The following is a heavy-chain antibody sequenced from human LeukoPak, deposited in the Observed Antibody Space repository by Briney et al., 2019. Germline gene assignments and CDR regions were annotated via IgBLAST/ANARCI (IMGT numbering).Heavy chain of an antibody. V-gene: IGHV1-46*01. CDR3: ARDRGPYDILTGSPSFYFDY. D-gene: IGHD3-9*01. CDR2: INPSGGST. J-gene: IGHJ4*02. Sequence: ASVKVSCKASGYTFTSYYMHWVRQAPGQGLEWMGIINPSGGSTSYAQKFQGRVTTTRDTSTSTVYMELSSLRSEDTAVYYCARDRGPYDILTGSPSFYFDYWGQGTLVTVSS. CDR1: GYTFTSYY.